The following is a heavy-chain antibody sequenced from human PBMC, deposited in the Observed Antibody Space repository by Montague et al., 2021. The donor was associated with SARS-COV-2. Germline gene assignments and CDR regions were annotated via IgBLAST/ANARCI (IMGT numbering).Heavy chain of an antibody. Sequence: SLRLSCAASGLSVGNSNMHWVRQAPGKGLEWVAVFSFVGSNRYYADSVKGRFTISRDDSENKLHLQMSSLRPEDTAVYYCANWENWGQGTLVIVSS. CDR2: FSFVGSNR. CDR3: ANWEN. V-gene: IGHV3-30*18. D-gene: IGHD1-26*01. J-gene: IGHJ4*02. CDR1: GLSVGNSN.